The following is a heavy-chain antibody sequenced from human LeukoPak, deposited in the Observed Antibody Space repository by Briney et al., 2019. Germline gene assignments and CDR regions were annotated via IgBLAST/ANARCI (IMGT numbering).Heavy chain of an antibody. CDR2: IYPPDSDT. CDR1: GYSFTKNW. D-gene: IGHD3-22*01. Sequence: GESLKISCKGSGYSFTKNWIGWVRQMPGKGLEWMGIIYPPDSDTRYGRSFQGQVTISVDESITTAYLQWSSLKASDTAMYYCASSSSYSPYYFDSWGQGTLVTVSS. CDR3: ASSSSYSPYYFDS. V-gene: IGHV5-51*01. J-gene: IGHJ4*02.